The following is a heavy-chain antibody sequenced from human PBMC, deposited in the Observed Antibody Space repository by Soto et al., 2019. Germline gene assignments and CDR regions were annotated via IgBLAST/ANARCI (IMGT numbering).Heavy chain of an antibody. V-gene: IGHV1-18*01. Sequence: GASVKVSCKASGYTFTSYGISWVRQAPGQGLEWMGWISAYNGNTNYAQKLQGRVTITRDTSASTAYMELSSLRSEDTAVYYCARDVAAADYWGQGTLVTAPQ. J-gene: IGHJ4*02. CDR2: ISAYNGNT. CDR3: ARDVAAADY. D-gene: IGHD6-13*01. CDR1: GYTFTSYG.